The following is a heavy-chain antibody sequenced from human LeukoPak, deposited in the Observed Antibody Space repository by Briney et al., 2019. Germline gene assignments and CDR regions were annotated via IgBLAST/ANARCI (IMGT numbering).Heavy chain of an antibody. CDR3: TTDDGDYYGSGSYYY. Sequence: GGSLRLSCAASGFTFSNAWMNWVRQAPGKGLEWVGRIKSKTDGGTTDYAAPVKGRFTISRDDSKNTLYLQMNSLKTEDTAVHYCTTDDGDYYGSGSYYYWGQGTLVTVSS. V-gene: IGHV3-15*07. J-gene: IGHJ4*02. CDR2: IKSKTDGGTT. CDR1: GFTFSNAW. D-gene: IGHD3-10*01.